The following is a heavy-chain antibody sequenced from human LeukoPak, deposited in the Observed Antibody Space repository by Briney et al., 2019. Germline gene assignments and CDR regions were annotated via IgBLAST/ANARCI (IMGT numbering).Heavy chain of an antibody. J-gene: IGHJ5*02. CDR2: IYYSGST. Sequence: SETLSLTCTVSGGSISGSSYYWGWIRQPPGKGLEWIGNIYYSGSTYYNPSLKSRVTISVDTSKNQFSLKLSSVTAADTAVYYCARQQVLRYFDWLFTRGGWFDPWGQGTLVTVSS. D-gene: IGHD3-9*01. CDR3: ARQQVLRYFDWLFTRGGWFDP. CDR1: GGSISGSSYY. V-gene: IGHV4-39*07.